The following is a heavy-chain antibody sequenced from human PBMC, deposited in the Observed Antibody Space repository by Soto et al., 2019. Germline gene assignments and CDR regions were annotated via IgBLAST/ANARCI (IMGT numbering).Heavy chain of an antibody. CDR1: GFTFSDYY. V-gene: IGHV3-11*01. CDR2: ISSSGSTI. D-gene: IGHD3-16*01. J-gene: IGHJ6*03. Sequence: QVQLVESGGGLIKPGGSLRLSCAASGFTFSDYYMSWIRQAPGKGLEWVSYISSSGSTIYYADSVKGRFTXSRDXAKXXXXXXXXXXXXXXXXXXXXXRDGAGVXXSGYYYYYMDVWGKGTTVTVSS. CDR3: XRDGAGVXXSGYYYYYMDV.